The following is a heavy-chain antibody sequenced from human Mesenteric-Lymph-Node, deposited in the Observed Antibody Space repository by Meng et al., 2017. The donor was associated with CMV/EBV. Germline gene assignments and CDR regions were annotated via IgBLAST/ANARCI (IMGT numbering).Heavy chain of an antibody. D-gene: IGHD2-15*01. V-gene: IGHV1-18*01. Sequence: ASVKVSCKASGYTFPNYAISWVRQAPGQGLEWMGWSSVYTGKTDYAQTFQGRVTMTTDTSTSTAYLELRSLRSDDTAVYYCARDVGEVGYCSGGSCYDFNYGMDVWGQGTTVTVSS. J-gene: IGHJ6*02. CDR1: GYTFPNYA. CDR2: SSVYTGKT. CDR3: ARDVGEVGYCSGGSCYDFNYGMDV.